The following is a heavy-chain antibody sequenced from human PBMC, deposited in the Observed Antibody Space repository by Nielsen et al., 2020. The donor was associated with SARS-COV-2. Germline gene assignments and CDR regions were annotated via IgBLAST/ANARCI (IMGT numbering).Heavy chain of an antibody. CDR1: GFTFDDYA. CDR3: ASGGGYNLGDFDY. D-gene: IGHD5-24*01. V-gene: IGHV3-9*01. CDR2: ISWNSGSI. J-gene: IGHJ4*02. Sequence: GGSLRLSCAASGFTFDDYAMHWVRQAPGKGLGWVSGISWNSGSIGYADSVKGRFTISRDNAKNSLYLQMNSLRAEDTALYYCASGGGYNLGDFDYWGQGTLVTVSS.